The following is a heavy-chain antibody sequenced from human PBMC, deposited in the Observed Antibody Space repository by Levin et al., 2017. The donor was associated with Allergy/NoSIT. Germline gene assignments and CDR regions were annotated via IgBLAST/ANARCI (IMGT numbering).Heavy chain of an antibody. Sequence: SQTLSLTCVVSGDSINNNKWWTWVRQPPGKGLEWVGHIYHTGTTNYNPSLNSRVTISIDKPKNQFSLNLSSVTAADTAVYYCARDGAISLDYWGLGTLVTVSS. D-gene: IGHD2-2*01. CDR3: ARDGAISLDY. CDR1: GDSINNNKW. CDR2: IYHTGTT. V-gene: IGHV4/OR15-8*01. J-gene: IGHJ4*02.